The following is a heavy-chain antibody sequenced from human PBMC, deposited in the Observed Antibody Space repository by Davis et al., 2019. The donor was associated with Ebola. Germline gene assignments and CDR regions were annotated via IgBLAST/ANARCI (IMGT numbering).Heavy chain of an antibody. CDR1: GFSVSSPY. V-gene: IGHV3-53*01. CDR3: ARDLGLEWSH. CDR2: IYSGGDS. D-gene: IGHD1-1*01. J-gene: IGHJ4*02. Sequence: GESLKISCAASGFSVSSPYMTWVRQAPGKGLDWLAVIYSGGDSYYADSVQGRFTISRDTSQNTLYLQMSSLRVDDTAVYYCARDLGLEWSHWGQGTLVTVSS.